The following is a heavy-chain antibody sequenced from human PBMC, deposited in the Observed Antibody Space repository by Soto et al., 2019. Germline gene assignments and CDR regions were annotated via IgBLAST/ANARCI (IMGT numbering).Heavy chain of an antibody. CDR3: ARRMLSGLMFAPNFDY. D-gene: IGHD3-10*02. J-gene: IGHJ4*02. V-gene: IGHV3-21*01. CDR1: GFTFSNYT. CDR2: ISRSNSYI. Sequence: GGSLRLSCAASGFTFSNYTMNWVRQAPGKGLEWVSSISRSNSYIKYADSVKGRFTVSRDNAKNSLYLQMNSLRAEDTAVYFCARRMLSGLMFAPNFDYWGLGTLVTVSS.